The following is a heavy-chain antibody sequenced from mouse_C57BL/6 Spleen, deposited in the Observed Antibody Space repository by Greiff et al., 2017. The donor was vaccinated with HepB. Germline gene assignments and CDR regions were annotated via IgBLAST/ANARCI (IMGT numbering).Heavy chain of an antibody. CDR1: GYSFTGYY. D-gene: IGHD1-1*01. CDR2: INPSTGGT. CDR3: ARYYYGRSYYFDY. Sequence: EVQLQQSGPELVKPGASVKISCKASGYSFTGYYMNWVKQSPEKSLEWIGEINPSTGGTTYNQKFKAKATLTVDKSSSTAYMQLKSPTSEDSAVYYCARYYYGRSYYFDYWGQGTTLTVSS. J-gene: IGHJ2*01. V-gene: IGHV1-42*01.